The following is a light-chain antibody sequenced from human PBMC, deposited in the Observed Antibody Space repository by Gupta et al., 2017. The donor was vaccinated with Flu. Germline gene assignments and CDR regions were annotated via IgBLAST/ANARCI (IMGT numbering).Light chain of an antibody. V-gene: IGKV1-9*01. CDR3: QQLNSYPRYS. J-gene: IGKJ2*03. CDR2: AAS. Sequence: DIQLTQSPSFLSASVGDRVTITCRASQGISSYLAWYQQKPGKAPKLLIYAASTWQSGVPSRFSGSGSGTEFTLTISSLQPEDFATYYCQQLNSYPRYSFGQGTKLEIK. CDR1: QGISSY.